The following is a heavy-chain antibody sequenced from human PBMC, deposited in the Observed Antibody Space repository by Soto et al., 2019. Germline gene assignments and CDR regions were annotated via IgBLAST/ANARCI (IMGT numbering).Heavy chain of an antibody. CDR2: VSGSGDTT. Sequence: GGSLRLSCAASGFTFRSYAMTWVRQAPGKGLEWVSGVSGSGDTTFCADSVKGRFTISRDNSKNTLFLQMNSLRAEDTALYYCARDAGIGSGGYKAYDFDFWGQGTLVTVSS. V-gene: IGHV3-23*01. D-gene: IGHD3-10*01. CDR3: ARDAGIGSGGYKAYDFDF. CDR1: GFTFRSYA. J-gene: IGHJ4*02.